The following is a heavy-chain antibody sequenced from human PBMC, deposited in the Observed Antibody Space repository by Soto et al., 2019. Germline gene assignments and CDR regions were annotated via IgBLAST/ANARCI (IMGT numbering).Heavy chain of an antibody. D-gene: IGHD2-2*01. CDR3: ARDESLSIVVVPAAPDY. CDR2: ISAYNGNT. V-gene: IGHV1-18*04. Sequence: ASVKVSCKASGYTFPSYGISWVRQAPGQGLEWMGWISAYNGNTNYAQKLQGRVTMTTDTSTSTAYMELRSLRSDDTAVYYCARDESLSIVVVPAAPDYWGQGTLVTVSS. J-gene: IGHJ4*02. CDR1: GYTFPSYG.